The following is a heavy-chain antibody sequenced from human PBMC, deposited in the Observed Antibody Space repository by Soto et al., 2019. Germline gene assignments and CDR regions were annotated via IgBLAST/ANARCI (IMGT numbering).Heavy chain of an antibody. CDR2: IDPSYSYT. J-gene: IGHJ6*02. CDR3: ARQSDPDYYYYYGMAV. V-gene: IGHV5-10-1*01. CDR1: VYSFTSYW. Sequence: GESLKISCKGSVYSFTSYWISWVRQMPGKDLEWMGRIDPSYSYTNYSPSFQGHVTISADKSISTAYLQWSSLKASDTAMYYCARQSDPDYYYYYGMAVWGQGTTVTVSS.